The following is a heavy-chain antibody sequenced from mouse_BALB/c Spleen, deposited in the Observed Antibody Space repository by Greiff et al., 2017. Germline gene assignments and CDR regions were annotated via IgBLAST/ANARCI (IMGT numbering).Heavy chain of an antibody. CDR2: LWAGGST. V-gene: IGHV2-9*02. Sequence: VQLQQSGPGLVAPSQSLSITCTVSGFSLTSYGVHWVRQPPGQGLEWLGVLWAGGSTTYNSALMSRLSSSTDNSKSQVFFNMNSLQTDDTAMYYCAREQLRAYWGQGTLVTVSA. J-gene: IGHJ3*01. CDR3: AREQLRAY. CDR1: GFSLTSYG. D-gene: IGHD1-1*01.